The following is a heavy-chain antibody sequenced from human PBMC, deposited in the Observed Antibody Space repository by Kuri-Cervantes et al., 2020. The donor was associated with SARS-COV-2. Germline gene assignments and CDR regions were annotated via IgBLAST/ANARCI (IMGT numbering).Heavy chain of an antibody. CDR3: ARVRLGVVIMEYYFDY. Sequence: ESLKISCAASGFTFSDSAMHWVRQAPGKGLEYVSIITRKGDRTYYADSVKGRFTISRDNSKNTLYLQMGSLRAEDTAVYYCARVRLGVVIMEYYFDYWGQGTLVTVSS. D-gene: IGHD3-3*01. CDR1: GFTFSDSA. CDR2: ITRKGDRT. V-gene: IGHV3-64*02. J-gene: IGHJ4*02.